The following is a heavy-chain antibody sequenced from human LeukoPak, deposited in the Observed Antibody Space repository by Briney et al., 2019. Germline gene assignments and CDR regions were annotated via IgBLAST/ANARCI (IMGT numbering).Heavy chain of an antibody. J-gene: IGHJ4*02. V-gene: IGHV3-23*01. CDR2: ISGSGGST. CDR3: ARLVCTTIPCYGKFHFDY. Sequence: GGSLRLSCAASGFTFSSYAMSWVRQAPGKGLEWVSAISGSGGSTYYADSVKGRFTISRDDAKNSVYLQMNSLRAEDTGIYYCARLVCTTIPCYGKFHFDYWGQGTLVPVAS. CDR1: GFTFSSYA. D-gene: IGHD1-1*01.